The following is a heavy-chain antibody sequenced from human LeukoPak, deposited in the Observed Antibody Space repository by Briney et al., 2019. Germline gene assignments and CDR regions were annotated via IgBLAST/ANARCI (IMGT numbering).Heavy chain of an antibody. Sequence: EASLKVSCKASGYTFTDYYIHWVRQAPGQGLEFMGWINPNSGGTNYAQRFQGRVTMTRDTSILTSYMELTRLTSDDTAEYYCARGISSGYGNWGQGTLVTVSS. D-gene: IGHD6-25*01. J-gene: IGHJ4*02. CDR1: GYTFTDYY. CDR3: ARGISSGYGN. CDR2: INPNSGGT. V-gene: IGHV1-2*02.